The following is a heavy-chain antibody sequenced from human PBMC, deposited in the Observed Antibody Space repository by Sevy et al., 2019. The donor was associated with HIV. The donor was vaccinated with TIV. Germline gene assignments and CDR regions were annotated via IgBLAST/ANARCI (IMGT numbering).Heavy chain of an antibody. Sequence: GGSLRLSCAASGFTFSRYDMHWVRQATGKGLEWVSSIGTAGDTYYPGSVKGRFTDSIENAKKTLYLQMNSLRAGDTAVYNCARGMRYIGIYYLGDDAFDIWGQGTRVTVSS. CDR2: IGTAGDT. V-gene: IGHV3-13*01. D-gene: IGHD1-26*01. CDR3: ARGMRYIGIYYLGDDAFDI. J-gene: IGHJ3*02. CDR1: GFTFSRYD.